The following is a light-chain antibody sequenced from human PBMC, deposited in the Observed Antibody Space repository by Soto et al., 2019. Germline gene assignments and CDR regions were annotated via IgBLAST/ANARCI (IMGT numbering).Light chain of an antibody. CDR1: QSVSSK. V-gene: IGKV3-15*01. J-gene: IGKJ1*01. Sequence: EIAMTQSPATLSVSPGERATLSCRASQSVSSKLAWYQQKPGQAPRLLIYDASTRATGIPARFSGSGSGTEFTLTISSLQSEDFAEYHCQQYNNWPQTFGQGTKVDIK. CDR2: DAS. CDR3: QQYNNWPQT.